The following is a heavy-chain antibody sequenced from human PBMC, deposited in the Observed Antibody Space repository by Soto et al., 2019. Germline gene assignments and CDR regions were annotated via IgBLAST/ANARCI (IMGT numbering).Heavy chain of an antibody. V-gene: IGHV1-8*01. CDR3: AGGVWFDP. CDR2: LNPNSSNT. CDR1: GYKFTRYD. Sequence: QVQLVQSGAEVKKPGASVKVYCKDSGYKFTRYDINWVRQATGKGLEWMGWLNPNSSNTGYAQKFQGRGTMTRNTSISTAYMELSSLISEDTAVYYCAGGVWFDPWGQGTLVTVSS. J-gene: IGHJ5*02.